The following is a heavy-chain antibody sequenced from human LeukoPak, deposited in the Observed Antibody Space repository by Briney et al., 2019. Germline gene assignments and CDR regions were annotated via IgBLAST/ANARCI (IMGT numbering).Heavy chain of an antibody. D-gene: IGHD3-10*01. CDR1: GYTFTSYG. Sequence: ASVKVSCKASGYTFTSYGISWVRQAPGQGLEWMGWISAYNGNTNYAQKLQGRVTMTTDTSTSTAYMELRSLRSDGTAVYYCARCPPTMVRGVNRRFDPWGQGTLVTVSS. V-gene: IGHV1-18*01. CDR2: ISAYNGNT. CDR3: ARCPPTMVRGVNRRFDP. J-gene: IGHJ5*02.